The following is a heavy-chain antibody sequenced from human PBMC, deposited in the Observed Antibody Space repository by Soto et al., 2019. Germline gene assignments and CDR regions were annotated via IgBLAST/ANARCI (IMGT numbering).Heavy chain of an antibody. V-gene: IGHV4-30-4*01. Sequence: QVQLRESGPGLVKPSQTLSLTRTVSGASISSGDFVWSWIRQPPGKGLEWTGYVRYSGSTYYNPSXXRRVTISVDTSKNQFSLTLSSVTAAATAVYYCARLGGSVDDWGQGTLVTVS. J-gene: IGHJ4*02. CDR3: ARLGGSVDD. CDR1: GASISSGDFV. CDR2: VRYSGST. D-gene: IGHD1-26*01.